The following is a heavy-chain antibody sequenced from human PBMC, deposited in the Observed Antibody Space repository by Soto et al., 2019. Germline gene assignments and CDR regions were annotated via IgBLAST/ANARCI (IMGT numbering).Heavy chain of an antibody. CDR3: ARCLHCSNGGRFDP. CDR2: LYPSGGT. Sequence: QVQLQESGPGLVTPSGTLSLTCSVSGVSISRSNWWTWVLQAPGKGLEWIGELYPSGGTTYNPSLQNRVTISVDYSTNHLSLTLTSVTAADTAVYYCARCLHCSNGGRFDPWGQGALVTVSS. V-gene: IGHV4-4*02. D-gene: IGHD2-8*01. J-gene: IGHJ5*02. CDR1: GVSISRSNW.